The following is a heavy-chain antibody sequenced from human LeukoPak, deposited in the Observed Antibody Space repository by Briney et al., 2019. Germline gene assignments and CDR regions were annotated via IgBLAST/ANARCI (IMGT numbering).Heavy chain of an antibody. CDR3: ARAYGNYYDSSGYQPGVWYYFDY. CDR1: GGSISSYY. V-gene: IGHV4-59*01. J-gene: IGHJ4*02. Sequence: SETLPLTCTVSGGSISSYYWSWIRQPPGKGLEWIGYIYYSGSTNYNPSLKSRVTISVDTSKNQFSLKLSSVTAADTAVYYCARAYGNYYDSSGYQPGVWYYFDYWGQGTLVTVSS. D-gene: IGHD3-22*01. CDR2: IYYSGST.